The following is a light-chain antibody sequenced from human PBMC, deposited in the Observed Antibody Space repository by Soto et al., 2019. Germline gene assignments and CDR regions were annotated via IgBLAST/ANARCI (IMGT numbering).Light chain of an antibody. Sequence: EIVLTQSPGTLSLSPGERATLSCRASQSVSSSYLAWYQQKPGQAPRLLIYGASSRATGIPDRFSGSGSGTDFTLTISRLEPEDFAVYYCQQYGSSPPWTFGQGTKAEI. CDR1: QSVSSSY. CDR3: QQYGSSPPWT. V-gene: IGKV3-20*01. CDR2: GAS. J-gene: IGKJ1*01.